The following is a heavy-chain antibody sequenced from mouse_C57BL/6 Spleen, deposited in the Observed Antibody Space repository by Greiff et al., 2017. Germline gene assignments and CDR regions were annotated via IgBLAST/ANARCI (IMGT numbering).Heavy chain of an antibody. V-gene: IGHV1-59*01. CDR2: IDPSDSYT. CDR3: ARDYSNLFAY. CDR1: GYTFTSYW. D-gene: IGHD2-5*01. Sequence: QVHVKQPGAELVRPGTSVKLSCKASGYTFTSYWMHWVKQRPGQGLEWIGVIDPSDSYTNYNQKFKGKATLTVDTSSSTAYMQLSSLTSEDSAVYYCARDYSNLFAYWGQGTLVTVSA. J-gene: IGHJ3*01.